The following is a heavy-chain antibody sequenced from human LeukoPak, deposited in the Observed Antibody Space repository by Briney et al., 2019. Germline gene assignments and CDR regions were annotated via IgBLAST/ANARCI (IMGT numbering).Heavy chain of an antibody. CDR3: ARELPDQYYFDY. V-gene: IGHV4-30-2*01. Sequence: PSQTLSLTCAVSGGSISSGGYSWSWIRQPPGKGLEWIGYIYHSGSTYYNPSLKSRVTISVDRSKNQFSLKLSSVTAADTAVYYCARELPDQYYFDYWGQGTLVTVSS. D-gene: IGHD2-2*01. CDR2: IYHSGST. J-gene: IGHJ4*02. CDR1: GGSISSGGYS.